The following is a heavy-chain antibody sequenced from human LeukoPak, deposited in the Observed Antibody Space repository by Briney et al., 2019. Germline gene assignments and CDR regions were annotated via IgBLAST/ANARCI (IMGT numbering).Heavy chain of an antibody. V-gene: IGHV3-23*01. CDR1: GFTLSSYA. D-gene: IGHD3-10*01. CDR3: ASFHYYGSGAYYLFY. CDR2: IGDSGATT. J-gene: IGHJ4*02. Sequence: GGSLRLSCAPSGFTLSSYAMTWVRQAPGKGLEWVSDIGDSGATTYYADSVKGRFTISRDNSKNTLYLQMSSLRAEDTAVYFCASFHYYGSGAYYLFYWGQGTLVTVSS.